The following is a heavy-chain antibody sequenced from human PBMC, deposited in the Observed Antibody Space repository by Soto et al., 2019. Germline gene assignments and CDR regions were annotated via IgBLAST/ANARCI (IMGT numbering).Heavy chain of an antibody. CDR1: GYSFTSYW. Sequence: GESLKISCKGSGYSFTSYWIGWVRQMPGKGLEWMGIIYPGDSDTRYSPSFQGQVTISADKSISTAYLQWSSLKASDTAMYYCARLEGSTSRVPHEGHYYGMDVWGQGTTVTVS. J-gene: IGHJ6*02. V-gene: IGHV5-51*01. CDR3: ARLEGSTSRVPHEGHYYGMDV. D-gene: IGHD2-2*01. CDR2: IYPGDSDT.